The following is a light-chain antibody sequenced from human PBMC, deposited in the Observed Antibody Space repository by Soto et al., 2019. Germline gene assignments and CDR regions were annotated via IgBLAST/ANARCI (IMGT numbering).Light chain of an antibody. CDR1: QNIRSS. V-gene: IGKV3-15*01. Sequence: ELVMPQSPASLSASPGERFPLSGRASQNIRSSLAWYQQRPGQAPRLLIYDASTRATGIPPRFSGGGSGTEFTVTIRSLQSEDFAIYYCQQYDIWPPYTVGQGNKVDIK. J-gene: IGKJ2*01. CDR3: QQYDIWPPYT. CDR2: DAS.